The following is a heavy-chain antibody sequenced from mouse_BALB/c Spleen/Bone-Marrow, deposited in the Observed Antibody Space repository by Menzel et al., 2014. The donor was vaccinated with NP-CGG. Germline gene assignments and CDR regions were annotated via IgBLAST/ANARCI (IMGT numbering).Heavy chain of an antibody. D-gene: IGHD2-10*02. V-gene: IGHV1-4*01. J-gene: IGHJ4*01. CDR2: INPSSGYT. CDR3: AYGNYGYAMDY. Sequence: QVQLQQSGAELSRPGASVKMSCKASGYTSTSYTMHWVKQRPGQGLEWIGYINPSSGYTNYNQKFKDKATLTADKSSSTAYMQLSSLTSEDSAVYYCAYGNYGYAMDYWGQGTSVTVSS. CDR1: GYTSTSYT.